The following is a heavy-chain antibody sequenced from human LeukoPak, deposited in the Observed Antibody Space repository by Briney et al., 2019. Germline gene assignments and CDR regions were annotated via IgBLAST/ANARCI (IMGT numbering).Heavy chain of an antibody. Sequence: LSETLSLTCTVSGGSISGSSYYWGWIRQPPGKGLEWIGYIYHSGSTYYNPSLKSRVTISVDRSKNQFSLKLSSVTAADTAVYYCARGGGYGYGYASWFDPWGQGTLVTVSS. CDR3: ARGGGYGYGYASWFDP. CDR1: GGSISGSSYY. V-gene: IGHV4-30-2*01. D-gene: IGHD5-18*01. J-gene: IGHJ5*02. CDR2: IYHSGST.